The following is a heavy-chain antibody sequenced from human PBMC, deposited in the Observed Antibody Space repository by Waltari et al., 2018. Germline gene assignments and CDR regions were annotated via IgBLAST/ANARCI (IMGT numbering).Heavy chain of an antibody. CDR1: GYTFTGYY. Sequence: QVQLVQSGAEVKKPGASVKVSCTAYGYTFTGYYLHWVGQAPGQGLEWMGRINPNSGGTNYAQKFQGRVTMTRDTSISTAYMELSRLRSDDTAVYYCARDFPTMSSSSEVLPFHWGQGTLVTVSS. V-gene: IGHV1-2*06. D-gene: IGHD6-6*01. CDR2: INPNSGGT. CDR3: ARDFPTMSSSSEVLPFH. J-gene: IGHJ4*02.